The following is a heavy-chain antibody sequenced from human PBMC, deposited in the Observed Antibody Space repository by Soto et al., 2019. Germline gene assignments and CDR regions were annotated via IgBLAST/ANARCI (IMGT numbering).Heavy chain of an antibody. D-gene: IGHD3-22*01. V-gene: IGHV1-69*13. J-gene: IGHJ4*02. CDR1: GGTFSSYA. CDR3: ARVNKGVYYDSSGYYPALDY. CDR2: IIPIFGTA. Sequence: ASVKVSCKASGGTFSSYAISWVRQAPGQGLEWMGGIIPIFGTANYAQKFQGRVTITADESTSTAYMELSSLRSEDTAVYYCARVNKGVYYDSSGYYPALDYWGQGTLVTVS.